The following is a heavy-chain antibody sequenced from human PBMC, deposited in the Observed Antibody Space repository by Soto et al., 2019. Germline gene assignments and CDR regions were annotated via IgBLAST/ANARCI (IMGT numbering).Heavy chain of an antibody. Sequence: EVQLLESGGGLVQPGGSLRLSCAASGFTFSSYAMSWVRQAPGKGLEWVSAISGSGGSTYYADSVKGRFTISRDNSKNTLYLQKNSLRAEDTAVYYCAKDYGYGDYGIDYWGQGTLVTVSS. V-gene: IGHV3-23*01. J-gene: IGHJ4*02. CDR2: ISGSGGST. CDR1: GFTFSSYA. D-gene: IGHD4-17*01. CDR3: AKDYGYGDYGIDY.